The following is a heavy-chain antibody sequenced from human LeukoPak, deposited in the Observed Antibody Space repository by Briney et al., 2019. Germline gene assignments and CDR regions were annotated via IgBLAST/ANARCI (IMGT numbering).Heavy chain of an antibody. CDR1: GFPFSSYW. D-gene: IGHD5-12*01. V-gene: IGHV3-74*03. J-gene: IGHJ4*02. Sequence: GGSLRLSCAASGFPFSSYWIHWVRQAPGKGLVWVSHINTDGTSTTYADSVKGRFTISRDNAKNTMYLQMNSLRAEDTAVYYCSRGGYSDYDYGPDYWGQGTLVTVSS. CDR2: INTDGTST. CDR3: SRGGYSDYDYGPDY.